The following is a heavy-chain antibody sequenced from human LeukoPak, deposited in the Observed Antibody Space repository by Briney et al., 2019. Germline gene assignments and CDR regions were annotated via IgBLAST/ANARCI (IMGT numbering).Heavy chain of an antibody. J-gene: IGHJ4*02. D-gene: IGHD3-9*01. CDR2: IYYSGST. Sequence: TSETLSLTCTVSGGSISSYYWSWIRQPPGKGLEWIGYIYYSGSTNYNPSLKSRVTISVDTSKNQFSLKLSSVTAADTAVYYCAGYHYDILTGYYKHFDYWGQGTLVTVSS. CDR1: GGSISSYY. CDR3: AGYHYDILTGYYKHFDY. V-gene: IGHV4-59*01.